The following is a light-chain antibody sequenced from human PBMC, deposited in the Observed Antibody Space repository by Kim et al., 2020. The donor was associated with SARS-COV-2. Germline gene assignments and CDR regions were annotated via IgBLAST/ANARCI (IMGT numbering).Light chain of an antibody. J-gene: IGKJ5*01. V-gene: IGKV3D-15*01. CDR3: QQCKTAIT. CDR2: RAT. CDR1: QSVGTH. Sequence: EIVLTQSPATVSASLGSRVILSCRASQSVGTHLAWYQQRRGQSPRLLIYRATTRATGIPARFSGSGFGAEFTLTINSLQSEDYAIYYCQQCKTAITFGQGTRLESK.